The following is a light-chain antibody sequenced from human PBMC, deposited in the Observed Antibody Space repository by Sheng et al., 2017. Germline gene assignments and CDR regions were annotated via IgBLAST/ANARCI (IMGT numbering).Light chain of an antibody. V-gene: IGKV3D-15*01. CDR1: QSVTNSY. J-gene: IGKJ1*01. Sequence: EIVMTQSPATLSVSPGERATLSCRASQSVTNSYLAWYQQKPGQAPRLLIYGASTRATGIPDRFSGSGSGTDFTLTISSLQSEDFAVYYCQQYKNWPPWTFGQGTRVDIK. CDR2: GAS. CDR3: QQYKNWPPWT.